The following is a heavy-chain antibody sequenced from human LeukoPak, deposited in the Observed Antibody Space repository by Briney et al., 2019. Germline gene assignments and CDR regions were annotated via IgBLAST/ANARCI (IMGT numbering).Heavy chain of an antibody. D-gene: IGHD6-13*01. CDR2: ISAYNGNT. CDR3: AREVLLEAGIAAAGFLFDY. CDR1: GYTFTSYG. Sequence: ASVKVSCKASGYTFTSYGISWVRQAPGQGLEWMGWISAYNGNTNYAQKLQGRVTVTTDTSTSTAYMELRSLRSDDTAVYYCAREVLLEAGIAAAGFLFDYWGQGTLVTVFS. V-gene: IGHV1-18*01. J-gene: IGHJ4*02.